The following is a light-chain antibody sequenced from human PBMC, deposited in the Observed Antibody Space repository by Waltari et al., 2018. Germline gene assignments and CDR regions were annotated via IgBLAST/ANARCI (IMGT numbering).Light chain of an antibody. Sequence: DIRMTQSPSSLSASIGDRVTISCRASQNIATYLNWYQQKSGKAPKLLIYGASTLQSGVPSRYRGGGSGTDFTLTISSLRPEDVAIYFCQHSYNVPLTFGGGTQVEI. CDR1: QNIATY. J-gene: IGKJ4*01. CDR2: GAS. V-gene: IGKV1-39*01. CDR3: QHSYNVPLT.